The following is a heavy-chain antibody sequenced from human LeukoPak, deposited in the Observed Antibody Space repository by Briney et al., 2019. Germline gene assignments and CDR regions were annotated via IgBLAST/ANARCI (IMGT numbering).Heavy chain of an antibody. CDR1: GGSISSSSYY. Sequence: SETLSLTCTVSGGSISSSSYYWGWIRQPPGKGLEWIGSFYYYGNTYYNPSLKSRVTISVDTSKIHLSLKLSSVTAADTAVYYCARGGYTSSPRHYFDYWGQGTLVTVSS. V-gene: IGHV4-39*02. CDR2: FYYYGNT. J-gene: IGHJ4*02. D-gene: IGHD6-13*01. CDR3: ARGGYTSSPRHYFDY.